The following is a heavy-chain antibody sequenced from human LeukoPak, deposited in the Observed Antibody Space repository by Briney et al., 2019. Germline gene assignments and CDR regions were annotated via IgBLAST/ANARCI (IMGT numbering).Heavy chain of an antibody. J-gene: IGHJ5*02. V-gene: IGHV4-30-4*08. CDR1: GGSISSGNYY. CDR3: ARSIYDFWSGYYTRWFDP. CDR2: IHHSGST. Sequence: SETLSLTCTVSGGSISSGNYYWSWIRQHPGKGLEWIGYIHHSGSTYYNPSLKSRVTISVDTSKNQFSLKLSSVTAADTAVYYCARSIYDFWSGYYTRWFDPWGQGTLVTVSS. D-gene: IGHD3-3*01.